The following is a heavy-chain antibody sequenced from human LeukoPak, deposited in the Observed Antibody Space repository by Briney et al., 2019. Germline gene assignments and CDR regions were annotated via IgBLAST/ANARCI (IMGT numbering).Heavy chain of an antibody. CDR1: GFSFDDYA. CDR2: INWNGGST. V-gene: IGHV3-20*04. CDR3: ARDRAPSMIVVVVTTAFDL. J-gene: IGHJ2*01. Sequence: GGSLRLSCAASGFSFDDYAMSWVRQAPGKGLGWVSGINWNGGSTGYADSVKGRFTISRDNAKNFLYLQMNSLRAEDTALYYCARDRAPSMIVVVVTTAFDLWGRGTLVTVSS. D-gene: IGHD3-22*01.